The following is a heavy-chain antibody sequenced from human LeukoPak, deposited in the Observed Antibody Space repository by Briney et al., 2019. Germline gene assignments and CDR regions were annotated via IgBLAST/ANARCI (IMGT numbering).Heavy chain of an antibody. CDR2: ISGYNDNT. CDR1: GYTFSTYD. CDR3: ARDGMEDVRHSSKWLVRYNYYGMDV. V-gene: IGHV1-18*01. J-gene: IGHJ6*02. D-gene: IGHD5-12*01. Sequence: ASVKLSCNSSGYTFSTYDNSWERHPPAQGLEWIGWISGYNDNTKYVQELQDRITLTRDTSKTTVYMELTSPRSHATAVYYCARDGMEDVRHSSKWLVRYNYYGMDVWGQGTTVTVSS.